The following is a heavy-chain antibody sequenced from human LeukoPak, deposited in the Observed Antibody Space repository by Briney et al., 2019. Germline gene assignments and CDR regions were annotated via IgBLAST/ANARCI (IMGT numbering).Heavy chain of an antibody. CDR2: INPNSGGT. Sequence: ASVKVSCKASGFTFTGYYIHWVRQAPGQGLEWMGWINPNSGGTTYAQKFQGRVTMTRDTSISTAYMELSRLASDDTAVFYCARPADVGSWYFFDTWGQGTLVTVSS. J-gene: IGHJ4*02. V-gene: IGHV1-2*02. CDR1: GFTFTGYY. CDR3: ARPADVGSWYFFDT. D-gene: IGHD6-13*01.